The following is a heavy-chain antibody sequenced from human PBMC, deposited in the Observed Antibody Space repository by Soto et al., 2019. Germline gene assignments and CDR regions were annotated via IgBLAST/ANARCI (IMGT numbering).Heavy chain of an antibody. V-gene: IGHV1-69*12. CDR3: ARESRYCSGGSCYFLPGIDY. Sequence: QVQLVQSGAEVKKPGSSVKVSCKASGGTFSSYAISWVRQAPGQGLEWMGGIIPIFGTANYAQKFQGRVTITADESTSTAYMELSSVRSEDTVVYSCARESRYCSGGSCYFLPGIDYWGQGTLVTVSS. D-gene: IGHD2-15*01. CDR2: IIPIFGTA. J-gene: IGHJ4*02. CDR1: GGTFSSYA.